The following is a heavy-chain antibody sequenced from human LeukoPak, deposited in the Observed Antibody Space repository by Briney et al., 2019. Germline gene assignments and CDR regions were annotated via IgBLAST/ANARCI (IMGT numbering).Heavy chain of an antibody. CDR1: GGSISSYY. J-gene: IGHJ4*02. Sequence: SETLSLTCTVSGGSISSYYWSWIRQPPGKGLEWIGYIYYSGSTNYNPSLKSRVTISADTSKNQFSLKLSSVTAVDTAVYYCARGVSSTYYYDSSGLDYWGQGTLVTVSS. D-gene: IGHD3-22*01. CDR2: IYYSGST. CDR3: ARGVSSTYYYDSSGLDY. V-gene: IGHV4-59*01.